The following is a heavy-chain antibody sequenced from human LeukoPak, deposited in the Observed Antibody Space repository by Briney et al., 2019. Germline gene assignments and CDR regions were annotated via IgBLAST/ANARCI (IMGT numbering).Heavy chain of an antibody. J-gene: IGHJ4*02. D-gene: IGHD4-23*01. V-gene: IGHV3-30*02. CDR2: IRNDESNK. CDR1: GFTFSTYG. CDR3: AKDRYFTTVVTPFDY. Sequence: PGGSLRLSCAASGFTFSTYGMHWVRQAPGKGLEWVSFIRNDESNKYYADSVKGRFTISRDNSKTTLYLQMNSLRAEDTAVYYCAKDRYFTTVVTPFDYWGQGTLVTVSS.